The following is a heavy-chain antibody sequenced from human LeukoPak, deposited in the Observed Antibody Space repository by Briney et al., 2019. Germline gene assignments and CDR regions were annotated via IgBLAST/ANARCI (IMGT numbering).Heavy chain of an antibody. Sequence: GGSLRLSCAASGFTFSDAWMSWVRQARGKGLEWVGRIQSKADGGAAHYAAPVKGRFTISRDDSKNTLYLQVNSLKTEDTAVYHCTTIIDSSGYYTFDYWGRETLVTVSS. CDR3: TTIIDSSGYYTFDY. D-gene: IGHD3-22*01. CDR2: IQSKADGGAA. CDR1: GFTFSDAW. V-gene: IGHV3-15*01. J-gene: IGHJ4*02.